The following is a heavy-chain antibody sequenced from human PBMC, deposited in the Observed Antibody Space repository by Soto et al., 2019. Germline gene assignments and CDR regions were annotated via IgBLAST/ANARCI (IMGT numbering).Heavy chain of an antibody. V-gene: IGHV3-23*01. CDR1: GFTFRNSA. Sequence: GGSLRLSCVASGFTFRNSALSWVRQSPGKGLEWVSIISAGGGFTYFADSVKGRFTISREDSKTTLYLQMNSLRAEDTALYYCAKMMTFCSGETCYPPYFDHWGQGALVTVSS. CDR2: ISAGGGFT. D-gene: IGHD2-15*01. J-gene: IGHJ4*02. CDR3: AKMMTFCSGETCYPPYFDH.